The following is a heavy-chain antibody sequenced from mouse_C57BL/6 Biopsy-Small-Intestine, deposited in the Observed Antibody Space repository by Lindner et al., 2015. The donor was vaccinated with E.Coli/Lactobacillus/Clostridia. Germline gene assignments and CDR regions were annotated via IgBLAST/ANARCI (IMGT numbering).Heavy chain of an antibody. CDR3: ARWIYYDDPLDY. J-gene: IGHJ2*01. CDR1: GYAFSSSW. Sequence: VQLQESGPELVKPGASVKISCKASGYAFSSSWMNWVKQRPGKGLEWIGRIYPGDGDTNYNGKFKGKATLTADKSFSTAYMQLSSLTSEDSAVYFCARWIYYDDPLDYWGQGTTLTVSS. V-gene: IGHV1-82*01. D-gene: IGHD2-4*01. CDR2: IYPGDGDT.